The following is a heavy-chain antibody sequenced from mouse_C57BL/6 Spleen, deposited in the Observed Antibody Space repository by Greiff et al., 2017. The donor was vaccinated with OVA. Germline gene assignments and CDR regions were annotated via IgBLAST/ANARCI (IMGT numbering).Heavy chain of an antibody. CDR3: AREGTGPHYFDY. V-gene: IGHV3-6*01. D-gene: IGHD3-3*01. Sequence: EVQLQQSGPGLVKPSQSLSLTCSVTGYSITSGYYWNWIRQFPGNKLEWMGYISYDGSNNYNPSLKNRISITRDTSKNQFFLKLNSVTTEDTATYYCAREGTGPHYFDYWGQGTTLTVSS. CDR1: GYSITSGYY. CDR2: ISYDGSN. J-gene: IGHJ2*01.